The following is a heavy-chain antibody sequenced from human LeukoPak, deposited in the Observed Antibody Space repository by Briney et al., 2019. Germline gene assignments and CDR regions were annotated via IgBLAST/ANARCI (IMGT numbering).Heavy chain of an antibody. Sequence: SVKVSCKASGGTFSSYAISWVRQAPGQGLEWMGGIIPIFGTANYAQKFQGRVTITADESTSTAYMELSSLRSEDTAVYYCARDPYPVLYYDFWSGYLGYWGQGTLVTVSS. V-gene: IGHV1-69*13. CDR3: ARDPYPVLYYDFWSGYLGY. CDR1: GGTFSSYA. D-gene: IGHD3-3*01. CDR2: IIPIFGTA. J-gene: IGHJ4*02.